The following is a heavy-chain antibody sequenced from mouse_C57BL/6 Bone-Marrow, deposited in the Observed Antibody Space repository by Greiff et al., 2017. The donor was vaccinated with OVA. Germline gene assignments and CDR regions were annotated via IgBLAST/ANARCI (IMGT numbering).Heavy chain of an antibody. CDR1: GYSFTGYF. CDR3: ARSFTD. V-gene: IGHV1-20*01. D-gene: IGHD1-1*01. Sequence: LVESGDSVKISCKASGYSFTGYFMNWVMQSHGKSLEWIGRINPYNGDTFYNQKFKGKATLTVDKSSSTAHMELRSLTSEDSAVYYCARSFTDWGQGTTLTVSS. J-gene: IGHJ2*01. CDR2: INPYNGDT.